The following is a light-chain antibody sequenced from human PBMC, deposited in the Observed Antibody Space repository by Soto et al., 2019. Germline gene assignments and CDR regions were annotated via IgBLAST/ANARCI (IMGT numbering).Light chain of an antibody. J-gene: IGLJ1*01. CDR1: TSDVGDSND. Sequence: QSVLTQPRSLSGSPGQSVTTACSGTTSDVGDSNDVSWYQHHPGKAPKLIIFDVTKRPSGVPDRFSGSKSGNPASLTISGLQAEDEADYYCCSYAGTYTLVFGSGTKVTVL. CDR3: CSYAGTYTLV. V-gene: IGLV2-11*01. CDR2: DVT.